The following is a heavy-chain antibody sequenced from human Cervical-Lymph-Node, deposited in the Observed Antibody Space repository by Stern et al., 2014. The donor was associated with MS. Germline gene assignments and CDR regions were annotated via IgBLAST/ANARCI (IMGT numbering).Heavy chain of an antibody. CDR2: ISYDGSNK. J-gene: IGHJ4*02. CDR1: GFTFSSYG. Sequence: QVQLVESGGGVVQPGRSLRLSCAASGFTFSSYGMHWVRQAPGKGLAWVAVISYDGSNKYYADSVKGRFTISRDNSKNTLYLQMNSLRAEDTAVYYCAKAPDYGDYTNYFDYWGQGTLVTVSS. D-gene: IGHD4-17*01. CDR3: AKAPDYGDYTNYFDY. V-gene: IGHV3-30*18.